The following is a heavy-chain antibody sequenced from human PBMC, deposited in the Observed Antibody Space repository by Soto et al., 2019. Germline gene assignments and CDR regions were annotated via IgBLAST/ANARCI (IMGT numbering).Heavy chain of an antibody. V-gene: IGHV2-70*04. CDR2: IDWDDDK. CDR3: AGTTHYYYYYGMDV. Sequence: GPTLVNPTQTLTLTCTFSGFSLSTSGMRVSWIRQPPGKALEWLARIDWDDDKFYSTSLKTRLTISKDTSKNQVVLTMTNMDPVDTATYYCAGTTHYYYYYGMDVWGQGTTVTVSS. D-gene: IGHD4-17*01. CDR1: GFSLSTSGMR. J-gene: IGHJ6*02.